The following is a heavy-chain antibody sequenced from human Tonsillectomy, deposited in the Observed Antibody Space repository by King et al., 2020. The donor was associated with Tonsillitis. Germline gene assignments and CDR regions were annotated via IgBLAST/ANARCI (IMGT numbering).Heavy chain of an antibody. CDR2: IYYSGGS. CDR3: ARLRDGLFDP. Sequence: VQLQESGPGLVKPSETLSLTCAVSGGSISSYFWSWIRQPPGKGLVWSGYIYYSGGSKYNLSLKSRGTMSVYRSKKQVSLKLSSVTAADTAGYYCARLRDGLFDPWGQGTLVIVSS. V-gene: IGHV4-59*01. D-gene: IGHD2-21*01. J-gene: IGHJ5*02. CDR1: GGSISSYF.